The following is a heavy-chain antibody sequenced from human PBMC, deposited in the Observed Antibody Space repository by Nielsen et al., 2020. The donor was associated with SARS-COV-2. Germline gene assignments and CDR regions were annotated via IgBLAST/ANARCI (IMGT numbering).Heavy chain of an antibody. Sequence: SETLSLTCTVSGGSVSSGSDYWSWIRQPPGKGLVWIGYIYNSGSTNFNPSLRSRVTISVDTSKNQFSLKLRSVTAADTAVYYCARGLGYFDYWGQGTLVTVSS. J-gene: IGHJ4*02. V-gene: IGHV4-61*01. CDR1: GGSVSSGSDY. CDR2: IYNSGST. D-gene: IGHD7-27*01. CDR3: ARGLGYFDY.